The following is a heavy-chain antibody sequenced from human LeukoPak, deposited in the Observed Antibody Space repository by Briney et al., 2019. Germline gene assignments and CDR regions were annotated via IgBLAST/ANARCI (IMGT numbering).Heavy chain of an antibody. D-gene: IGHD1-26*01. Sequence: PGGSLRLSCTASGFTFGDYAMSWFRQAPGKGLERVGFIRSKAYGGTTEYAASVKGRFTISRDDSKSIAYLQMNSLKTEDTAVYYCTRDEWELSFFDYWGQGTLVTVSS. J-gene: IGHJ4*02. CDR1: GFTFGDYA. CDR3: TRDEWELSFFDY. V-gene: IGHV3-49*03. CDR2: IRSKAYGGTT.